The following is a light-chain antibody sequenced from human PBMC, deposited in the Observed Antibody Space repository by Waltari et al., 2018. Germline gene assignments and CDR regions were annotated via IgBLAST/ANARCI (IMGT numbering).Light chain of an antibody. CDR1: QSISTS. Sequence: IQMTQSPSSLSASVGDRVTITCRASQSISTSLNWYQQIPGKAPKLLIYVASTLQSGVPERFSGSGSGTDFSLTLSSLQPEDFATYYCQQSYTTAYTFGQGTKLEIK. J-gene: IGKJ2*01. CDR3: QQSYTTAYT. CDR2: VAS. V-gene: IGKV1-39*01.